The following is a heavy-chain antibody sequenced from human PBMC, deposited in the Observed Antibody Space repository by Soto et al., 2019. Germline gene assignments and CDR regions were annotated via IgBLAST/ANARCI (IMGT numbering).Heavy chain of an antibody. Sequence: QLQLQESGSGLVKPSQTLSLTCAVSGGSISSGGYSWSWIRQPPGKGLEWIGYIDHSGSTCYNPSLKSPVTIPVDSSKNHLSPQPSSVTAADRAVYYCARIPDRWGQGTLVSAAS. CDR1: GGSISSGGYS. CDR3: ARIPDR. J-gene: IGHJ5*02. CDR2: IDHSGST. D-gene: IGHD2-2*01. V-gene: IGHV4-30-2*01.